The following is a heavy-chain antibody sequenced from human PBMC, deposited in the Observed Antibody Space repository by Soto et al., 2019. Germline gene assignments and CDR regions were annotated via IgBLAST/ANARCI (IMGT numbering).Heavy chain of an antibody. Sequence: EVQLLESGGGLVQPGGSLRLSCAASGFTFSSYAMSWVRQAPGKGLEWVSAISGSGGSTYYADSVKGRFTISRGNSENTLYLQMNSLRAEDTAVYYCAKDGGVAGTMDAFDIWGQGTMVTVSS. CDR3: AKDGGVAGTMDAFDI. CDR1: GFTFSSYA. D-gene: IGHD6-19*01. V-gene: IGHV3-23*01. CDR2: ISGSGGST. J-gene: IGHJ3*02.